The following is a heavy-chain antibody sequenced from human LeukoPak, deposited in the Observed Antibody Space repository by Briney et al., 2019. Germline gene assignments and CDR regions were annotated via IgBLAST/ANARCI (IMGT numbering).Heavy chain of an antibody. V-gene: IGHV3-21*04. D-gene: IGHD3-10*01. CDR1: GFTFSSYS. CDR3: ARVGPITMVRGVTLTDY. Sequence: PGGSLRLSCAASGFTFSSYSMNWVRQAPGKGLEWVSSISSSSSYIYYADSVKGRFTISRDNAKNSLYLQMNSLRAEDTAVYYCARVGPITMVRGVTLTDYWGQGTLVTVSS. CDR2: ISSSSSYI. J-gene: IGHJ4*02.